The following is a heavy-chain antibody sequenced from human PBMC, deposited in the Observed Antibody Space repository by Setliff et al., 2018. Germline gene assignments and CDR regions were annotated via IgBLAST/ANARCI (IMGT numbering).Heavy chain of an antibody. CDR1: GGSINSMSYY. V-gene: IGHV4-39*07. CDR2: IYHSGSS. CDR3: RFWSGYYKNDY. J-gene: IGHJ4*02. Sequence: PSETLSLTCTVSGGSINSMSYYWGWIRQPPGKGLEWIGSIYHSGSSYYNPSLRSRVTISVDTSKKQLSLKLSTVTAADTAVYYCRFWSGYYKNDYWGRGTLVTVSS. D-gene: IGHD3-3*01.